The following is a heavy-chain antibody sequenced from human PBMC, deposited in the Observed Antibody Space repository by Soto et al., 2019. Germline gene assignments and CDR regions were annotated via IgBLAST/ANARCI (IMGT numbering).Heavy chain of an antibody. J-gene: IGHJ2*01. CDR3: ARDPRSLRGGVIGYFDL. CDR2: ISSSSSYI. Sequence: GGSLRLSCAASGFTFSSYSMNWVRQAPGKGLEWVSSISSSSSYIYYADSVKGRFTISRDNAKNSLYLQMNSLRAEDTAVYYCARDPRSLRGGVIGYFDLWGRGTMVTVSS. V-gene: IGHV3-21*01. CDR1: GFTFSSYS. D-gene: IGHD4-17*01.